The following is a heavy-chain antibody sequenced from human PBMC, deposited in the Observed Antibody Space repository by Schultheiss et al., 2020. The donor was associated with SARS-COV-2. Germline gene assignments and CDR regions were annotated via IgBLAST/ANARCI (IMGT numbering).Heavy chain of an antibody. J-gene: IGHJ4*02. CDR2: IIPIFGTA. Sequence: KISCKASGGTFSSYAISWVRQAPGQGLEWMGGIIPIFGTANYAQKFQGRVTITADESTSTTYMGLSSLRSEDTAVYYCARVWRVGATPPSDYWGQGTLVTVSS. CDR1: GGTFSSYA. CDR3: ARVWRVGATPPSDY. V-gene: IGHV1-69*01. D-gene: IGHD1-26*01.